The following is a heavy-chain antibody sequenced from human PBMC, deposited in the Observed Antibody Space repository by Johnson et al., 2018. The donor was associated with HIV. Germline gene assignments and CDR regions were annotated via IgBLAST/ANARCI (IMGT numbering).Heavy chain of an antibody. CDR2: IRFDGSDK. CDR3: ATRDPTYRPGAFDL. J-gene: IGHJ3*01. D-gene: IGHD1-14*01. Sequence: QVQLVESGGGVVQPGGSLTLSCAASGFTFSSYGMHWVRQAPVKGMEWVGFIRFDGSDKFYADSVKGRFTISRDNSKNTLYLQMNSLSAEDSAVYYCATRDPTYRPGAFDLWGQGTMVT. CDR1: GFTFSSYG. V-gene: IGHV3-30*02.